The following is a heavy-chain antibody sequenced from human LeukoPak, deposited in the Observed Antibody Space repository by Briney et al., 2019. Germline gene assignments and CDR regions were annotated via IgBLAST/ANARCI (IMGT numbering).Heavy chain of an antibody. CDR1: GFTFSSYG. J-gene: IGHJ6*02. CDR3: AKDRPEGYYDSSGYYFWYYYYGMDV. CDR2: ISYDGSNK. V-gene: IGHV3-30*18. Sequence: GGSLRLSCAASGFTFSSYGMHWVRQAPGKGLEWVAVISYDGSNKYYADSVKGRFTISRDNSKNTLYLQMNSLRAEDTAVYYCAKDRPEGYYDSSGYYFWYYYYGMDVWGQGTTVTVSS. D-gene: IGHD3-22*01.